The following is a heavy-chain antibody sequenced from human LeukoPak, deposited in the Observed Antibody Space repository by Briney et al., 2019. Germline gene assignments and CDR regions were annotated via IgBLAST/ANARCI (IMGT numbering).Heavy chain of an antibody. CDR3: ASLYYDFWSGYRDY. D-gene: IGHD3-3*01. CDR2: ISSSSSTI. J-gene: IGHJ4*02. CDR1: GFTFSSYS. Sequence: GGSLRLSCAASGFTFSSYSMNWVRQAPGKGLEWVSYISSSSSTIYYADSVKGRFTISRDNAKNLLYLQMNSLRAEDTAVYYCASLYYDFWSGYRDYWGQGTLVTVSS. V-gene: IGHV3-48*01.